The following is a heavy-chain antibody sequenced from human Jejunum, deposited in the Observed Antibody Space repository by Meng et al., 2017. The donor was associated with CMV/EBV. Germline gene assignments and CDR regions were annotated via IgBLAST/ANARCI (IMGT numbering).Heavy chain of an antibody. V-gene: IGHV4-59*01. J-gene: IGHJ4*02. CDR3: ARDSGVSY. Sequence: LRPSCTLSGGSMSPYSWSWIRQSPGKGLEWLGYIFSNGTTNYNPSLKSRLTLSIDTSKRQYSLSLNSVTAADTAVYFCARDSGVSYWGQGTLVTVSS. CDR2: IFSNGTT. D-gene: IGHD5/OR15-5a*01. CDR1: GGSMSPYS.